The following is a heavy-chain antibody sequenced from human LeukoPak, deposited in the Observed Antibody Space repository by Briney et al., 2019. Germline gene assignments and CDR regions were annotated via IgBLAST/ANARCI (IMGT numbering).Heavy chain of an antibody. CDR3: ARSRSYYDFTFDY. J-gene: IGHJ4*02. V-gene: IGHV1-18*01. Sequence: ASVKVSCKASGYTFTSYGISWVRQAPGQGLEWMGWISAYNGNTNYAQKFQGRVTITADESTSTAYMELSSLRSEDTAVYYCARSRSYYDFTFDYWGQGTLVTVSS. CDR1: GYTFTSYG. D-gene: IGHD3-3*01. CDR2: ISAYNGNT.